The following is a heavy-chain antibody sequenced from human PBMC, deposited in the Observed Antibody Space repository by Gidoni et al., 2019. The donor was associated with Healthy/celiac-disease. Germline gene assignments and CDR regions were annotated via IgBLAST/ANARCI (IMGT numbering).Heavy chain of an antibody. J-gene: IGHJ2*01. CDR2: ISSSGSTI. Sequence: QVQLVESGGGLVKPGGSLRLSCAASGFTFSYYYMSWIRQAPGQGLGWVSYISSSGSTIYYADSVKGRFTISRDNAKNSRYLQMNSLRAEDTAVYYCARGGWISSGWTDASDWYFDLWGRGTLVTVSS. CDR1: GFTFSYYY. D-gene: IGHD6-19*01. CDR3: ARGGWISSGWTDASDWYFDL. V-gene: IGHV3-11*01.